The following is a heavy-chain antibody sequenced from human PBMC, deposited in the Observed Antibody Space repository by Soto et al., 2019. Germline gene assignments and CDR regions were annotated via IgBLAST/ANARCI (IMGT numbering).Heavy chain of an antibody. CDR2: VSPKTGET. J-gene: IGHJ6*02. CDR3: ARRPMWRHVAQDYGMDV. V-gene: IGHV1-2*02. Sequence: QVQLVQSGSEVKKPGASVTVSCKASGYPFTGYYIHWVRQAPGQGPEWMGWVSPKTGETNYVQKFQGRVTMTPETSTSTAYVELTRLRSDDTAVYYCARRPMWRHVAQDYGMDVWGPGTTVTVS. D-gene: IGHD2-15*01. CDR1: GYPFTGYY.